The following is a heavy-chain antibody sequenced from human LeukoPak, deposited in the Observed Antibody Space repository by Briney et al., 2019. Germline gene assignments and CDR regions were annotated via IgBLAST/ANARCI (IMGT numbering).Heavy chain of an antibody. CDR3: ARLATYDSSGYYKAAHAFDI. V-gene: IGHV5-51*01. D-gene: IGHD3-22*01. CDR1: GYSFTSYW. J-gene: IGHJ3*02. CDR2: IYPGDSDT. Sequence: PGESLKISCKGSGYSFTSYWIGWVRQVPGKGLEWMGIIYPGDSDTRYSPSFQGQVTISADKSISTAYLQWSSLKASGTAMYYCARLATYDSSGYYKAAHAFDIWGQGTMVTVSS.